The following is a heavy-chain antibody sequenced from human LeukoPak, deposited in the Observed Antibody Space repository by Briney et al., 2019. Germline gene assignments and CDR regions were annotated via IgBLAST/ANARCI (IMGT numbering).Heavy chain of an antibody. CDR2: IYSGGST. D-gene: IGHD6-19*01. Sequence: GGSLRLSCAASGFTVSSNYMSWVRQAPGKGLEWVSVIYSGGSTYYADSVKGRFTISRDNAKNSLYLQMNSLRAEDTAVYYCAREQYSSGWSPYFDYWGQGTLVTVSS. CDR1: GFTVSSNY. CDR3: AREQYSSGWSPYFDY. V-gene: IGHV3-53*01. J-gene: IGHJ4*02.